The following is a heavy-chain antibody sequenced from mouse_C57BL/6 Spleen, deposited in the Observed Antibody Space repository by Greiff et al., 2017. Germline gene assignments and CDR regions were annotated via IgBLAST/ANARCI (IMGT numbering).Heavy chain of an antibody. Sequence: EVKVVESGEGLVKPGGSLKLSCAASGFTFSSYAMSWVRQTPEKRLEWVAYISSGGDYSYYADTGKGRFTISRDNARNTLYLQMSSLKSEDTAMYYCTRDRDSLLRFAYWGQGTLVTVSA. D-gene: IGHD5-5*01. CDR2: ISSGGDYS. CDR1: GFTFSSYA. V-gene: IGHV5-9-1*02. J-gene: IGHJ3*01. CDR3: TRDRDSLLRFAY.